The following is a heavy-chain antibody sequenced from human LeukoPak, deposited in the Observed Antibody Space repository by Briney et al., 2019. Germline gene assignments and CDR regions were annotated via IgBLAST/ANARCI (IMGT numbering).Heavy chain of an antibody. D-gene: IGHD4-23*01. J-gene: IGHJ4*02. CDR1: GYTFTSYD. Sequence: RASVKVSCKASGYTFTSYDIYWLRQAPGQGPEWMGWMSPSSGNTGSAQRFQGRVTMTRDTSMSSAYMELSNLRPEDTAVYYCARGSFSRWTTQSYFDYWGQGTLVTVSS. V-gene: IGHV1-8*01. CDR2: MSPSSGNT. CDR3: ARGSFSRWTTQSYFDY.